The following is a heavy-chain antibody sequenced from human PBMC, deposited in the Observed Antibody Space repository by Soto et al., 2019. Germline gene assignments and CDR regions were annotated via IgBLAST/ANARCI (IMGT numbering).Heavy chain of an antibody. V-gene: IGHV3-30-3*01. CDR3: AREGEWLRSGVYGYYYVMDV. D-gene: IGHD5-12*01. CDR2: ISYDGSNK. J-gene: IGHJ6*02. Sequence: HAGSLGLSCAACGVTFSIYAMHWARQAPGKGLEWVAVISYDGSNKYYADSVKGRFTISRDNSKNTLYLQMNSLRAEDTAVYYCAREGEWLRSGVYGYYYVMDVWGQGTTVTVS. CDR1: GVTFSIYA.